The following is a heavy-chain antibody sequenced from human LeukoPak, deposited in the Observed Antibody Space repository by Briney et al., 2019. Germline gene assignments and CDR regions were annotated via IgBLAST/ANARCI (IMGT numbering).Heavy chain of an antibody. CDR3: ARLPSLEYSSGWYRGLGYYYYGMDV. V-gene: IGHV4-61*08. CDR1: GGSISSGGYY. J-gene: IGHJ6*02. CDR2: IYYSGST. D-gene: IGHD6-19*01. Sequence: PSETLSLTCTVSGGSISSGGYYWSWIRQHPGKGLEWIGYIYYSGSTNYNPSLKSRVTISVDTSKNQFSLKLSSVTAADTAVYYCARLPSLEYSSGWYRGLGYYYYGMDVWGQGTTVTVSS.